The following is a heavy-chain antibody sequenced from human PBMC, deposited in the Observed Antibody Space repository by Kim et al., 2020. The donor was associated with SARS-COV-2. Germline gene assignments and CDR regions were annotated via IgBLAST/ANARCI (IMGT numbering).Heavy chain of an antibody. Sequence: GGSLRLSCAASGFTFRSHGMHWVRQAPGKGLEWVAVIWFDGNKKYYGDSVKGRFTISRDNSENILYLQVNSLRAEDTAVYYCARERELYYMDVWGKGTTVPV. D-gene: IGHD1-7*01. V-gene: IGHV3-33*01. CDR3: ARERELYYMDV. J-gene: IGHJ6*03. CDR1: GFTFRSHG. CDR2: IWFDGNKK.